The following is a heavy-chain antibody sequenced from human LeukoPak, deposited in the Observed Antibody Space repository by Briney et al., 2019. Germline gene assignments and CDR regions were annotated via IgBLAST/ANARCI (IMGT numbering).Heavy chain of an antibody. V-gene: IGHV3-23*01. CDR3: AKREDSSSWGPLDY. Sequence: GGSLRLSCAASGFTFSSYAMSWVRQAPGKGLEWVSCISGSGGSTDYADSVKGRFTISRDSSKNTLYLQMKSLRAEDTAVYYCAKREDSSSWGPLDYWGQGTLVTVSS. D-gene: IGHD6-13*01. J-gene: IGHJ4*02. CDR1: GFTFSSYA. CDR2: ISGSGGST.